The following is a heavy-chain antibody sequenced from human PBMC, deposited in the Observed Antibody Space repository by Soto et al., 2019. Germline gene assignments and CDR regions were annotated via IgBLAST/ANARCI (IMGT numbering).Heavy chain of an antibody. CDR1: GGSISSGDFY. CDR2: IYSNGNP. CDR3: ARGGYSHFDS. Sequence: QVHLQESGPGLVKPSQTLSLTCTVSGGSISSGDFYWSWIRQTPEKGLEWIGYIYSNGNPYYNPSLKSRVTISLDTSKNQFSLKLSSVTAADTAVHYCARGGYSHFDSWGQGTLVTVSS. V-gene: IGHV4-30-4*01. D-gene: IGHD3-22*01. J-gene: IGHJ4*02.